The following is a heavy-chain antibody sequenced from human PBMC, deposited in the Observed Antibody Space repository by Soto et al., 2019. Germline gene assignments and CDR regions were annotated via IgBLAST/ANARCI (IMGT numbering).Heavy chain of an antibody. V-gene: IGHV4-59*08. CDR2: IYYSGST. D-gene: IGHD4-17*01. Sequence: SETLSLTCTVSGGSISSYYWSWIRQPPGKGLEWIGYIYYSGSTNYNPSLKSRVTISVDTSKNQFSLKLSSVTAADTAVYYCARLHGDYELYYFEYWGQGTLVTVSS. CDR1: GGSISSYY. J-gene: IGHJ4*02. CDR3: ARLHGDYELYYFEY.